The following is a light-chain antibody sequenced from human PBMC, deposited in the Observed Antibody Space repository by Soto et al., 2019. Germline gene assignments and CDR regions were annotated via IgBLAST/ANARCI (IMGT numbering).Light chain of an antibody. Sequence: EILLTQSPATLSWSPGERATLSCRASHSVISYLVWYQQKPGQAPRVLIYDASNRDTGIPATFSGSGSGTDLTLTISRPEPGDFAVYYCHQRTNRPVTFGGGTKVEIK. V-gene: IGKV3-11*01. J-gene: IGKJ4*01. CDR2: DAS. CDR1: HSVISY. CDR3: HQRTNRPVT.